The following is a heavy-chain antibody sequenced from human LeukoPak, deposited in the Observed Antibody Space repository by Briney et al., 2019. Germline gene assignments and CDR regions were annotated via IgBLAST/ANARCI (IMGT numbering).Heavy chain of an antibody. CDR3: AKLDVGATGIDWFDP. Sequence: SVKVSCKASGGTFSSYAISWVRQAPGQGLEWMGRIIPILGIANYAQKFQGRVTITADKSTSTAYMELSSLRSEDTAVYYCAKLDVGATGIDWFDPWGQGTLVTVSS. J-gene: IGHJ5*02. V-gene: IGHV1-69*04. D-gene: IGHD1-26*01. CDR1: GGTFSSYA. CDR2: IIPILGIA.